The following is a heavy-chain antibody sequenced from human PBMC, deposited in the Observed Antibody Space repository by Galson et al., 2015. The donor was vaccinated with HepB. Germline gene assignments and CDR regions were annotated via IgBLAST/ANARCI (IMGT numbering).Heavy chain of an antibody. CDR2: IKSKTDGGTT. D-gene: IGHD2-15*01. CDR1: GFTFSNAW. CDR3: TTGCLPVGGGSCHYYYYGMDV. Sequence: SLRLSCAASGFTFSNAWMSWVRQAPGKGLEWVGRIKSKTDGGTTDYAAPVKGRFTISRDDSKNTLYLQMNSLKTEDTAVYYCTTGCLPVGGGSCHYYYYGMDVWGQGTTVTVSS. V-gene: IGHV3-15*01. J-gene: IGHJ6*02.